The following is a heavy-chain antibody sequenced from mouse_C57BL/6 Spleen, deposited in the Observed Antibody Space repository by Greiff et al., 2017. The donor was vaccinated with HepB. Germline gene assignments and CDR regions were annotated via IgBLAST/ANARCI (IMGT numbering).Heavy chain of an antibody. CDR1: GYTFTSYD. V-gene: IGHV1-85*01. J-gene: IGHJ2*01. Sequence: QVQLQQSGRELVKPGASVKLSCKASGYTFTSYDINWVKQRPGQGLEWIGWIYPRAGSTKYNEKFKGKATLTVDTSSSTAYMELHSLTSEDSAVDFCARSVGRVWYFDYWGQGTTLTVSS. CDR2: IYPRAGST. CDR3: ARSVGRVWYFDY.